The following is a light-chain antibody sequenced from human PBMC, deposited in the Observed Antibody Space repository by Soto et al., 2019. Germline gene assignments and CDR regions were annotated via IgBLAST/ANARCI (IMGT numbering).Light chain of an antibody. Sequence: LVVTQSPLSLPVTPGEPASISCRSNQSLLHVNGYSYLDWYLQKPGQSPQLLIYLGSNRASGVPERFSGSGSGTEFTLTVSRVEAEDVGVYYCMQALQTPPTFGQGTKVEIK. V-gene: IGKV2-28*01. J-gene: IGKJ1*01. CDR1: QSLLHVNGYSY. CDR2: LGS. CDR3: MQALQTPPT.